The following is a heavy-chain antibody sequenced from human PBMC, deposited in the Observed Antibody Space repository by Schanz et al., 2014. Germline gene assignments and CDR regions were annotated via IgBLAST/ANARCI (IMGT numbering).Heavy chain of an antibody. CDR3: ARDGYSVVVISPTESFDS. Sequence: VQLVESGGGVVQPGRSLRLSCAASGFTFSSYAMSWVRQAPGKGLEWVSAISGSGGSTYYADSVKSRFTISRDNSRNTLYLQMNSLRAEDTAVYYCARDGYSVVVISPTESFDSWGQGTMVTVSP. V-gene: IGHV3-23*04. CDR2: ISGSGGST. CDR1: GFTFSSYA. D-gene: IGHD2-21*01. J-gene: IGHJ3*02.